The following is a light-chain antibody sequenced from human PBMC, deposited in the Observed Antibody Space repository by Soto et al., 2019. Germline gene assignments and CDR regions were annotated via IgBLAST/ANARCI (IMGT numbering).Light chain of an antibody. Sequence: QSALTQPASVSGSPGQSLPISCTGTSSDVGNYNLVSWYQQHPGKAPKLMIYEVSKRPSGVSNRFSGSRSGNTASLTISGLQAEDEADYYCSSYAGGPTVVFGGGTKLTVL. V-gene: IGLV2-23*02. J-gene: IGLJ2*01. CDR2: EVS. CDR3: SSYAGGPTVV. CDR1: SSDVGNYNL.